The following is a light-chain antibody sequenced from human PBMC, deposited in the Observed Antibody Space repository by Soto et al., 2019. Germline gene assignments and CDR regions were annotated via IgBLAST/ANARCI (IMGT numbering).Light chain of an antibody. CDR1: QSLSRYF. Sequence: EIVLTQSPSTLSLSPGDRATLSCRASQSLSRYFLAWYQQKPGQAPRLLIYDASNRATGVPDRFSGSGSGTDFTLTISRLESEDFAVYYCQYYGSSHSNTFGQGTRLEIK. CDR3: QYYGSSHSNT. V-gene: IGKV3-20*01. CDR2: DAS. J-gene: IGKJ5*01.